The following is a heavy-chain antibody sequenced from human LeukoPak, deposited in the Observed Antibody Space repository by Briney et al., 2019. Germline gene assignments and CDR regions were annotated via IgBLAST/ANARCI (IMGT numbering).Heavy chain of an antibody. V-gene: IGHV3-23*01. D-gene: IGHD6-19*01. CDR3: AKAVPGVAVAGANFDY. J-gene: IGHJ4*02. Sequence: PGGSLRLSCAASGCTFSSYAMSWVRQAPGKGLEWVSAISGSGGITYYGDSVKGRFTISRDNSKNTLYLQMSSLRAEDTAVYYCAKAVPGVAVAGANFDYWGQGTLVTVSS. CDR1: GCTFSSYA. CDR2: ISGSGGIT.